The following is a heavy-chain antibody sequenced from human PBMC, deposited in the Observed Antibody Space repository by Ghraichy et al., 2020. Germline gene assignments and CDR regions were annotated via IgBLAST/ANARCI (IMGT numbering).Heavy chain of an antibody. D-gene: IGHD2-15*01. V-gene: IGHV5-10-1*01. J-gene: IGHJ6*03. CDR2: IDPSDSYT. Sequence: GGSLRLSCQGSGYTFSTYWISWVRQMPGKGLEWMGRIDPSDSYTYYSPSFQGHVTFSSDKSFSTAYLQWSSLEASDSAIYYCARQYCRGDSCYPGPYYYMDVWGNGTTVTVSS. CDR3: ARQYCRGDSCYPGPYYYMDV. CDR1: GYTFSTYW.